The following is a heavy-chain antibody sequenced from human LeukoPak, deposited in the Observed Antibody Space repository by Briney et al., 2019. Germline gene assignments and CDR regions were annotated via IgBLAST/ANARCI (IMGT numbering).Heavy chain of an antibody. D-gene: IGHD3-16*01. Sequence: GASVTVSCKASGGTFSSYAISWVRQAPGQGLEWMGRIIPILGIANYAQKFQGRVTITADKSTSTAYMELSSLRSEDTAVYYCARDGGFTAEWGQGTLVTVSS. CDR1: GGTFSSYA. V-gene: IGHV1-69*04. CDR2: IIPILGIA. J-gene: IGHJ4*02. CDR3: ARDGGFTAE.